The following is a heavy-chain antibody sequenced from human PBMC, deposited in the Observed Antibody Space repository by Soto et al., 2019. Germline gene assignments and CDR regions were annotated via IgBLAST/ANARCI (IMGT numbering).Heavy chain of an antibody. Sequence: EVQLVESGGGLVKPGGSLRLSCAASGFTFSSYSMNWVRQAPGKGLEWVSSISSSSSYIYYADSVKGRFTISRDNAKNSLHLQMNSLRAEETAVYYCARDGMDCSGGSCYSDYYGMDVWGQGTTGTVSS. V-gene: IGHV3-21*01. D-gene: IGHD2-15*01. CDR2: ISSSSSYI. CDR3: ARDGMDCSGGSCYSDYYGMDV. J-gene: IGHJ6*02. CDR1: GFTFSSYS.